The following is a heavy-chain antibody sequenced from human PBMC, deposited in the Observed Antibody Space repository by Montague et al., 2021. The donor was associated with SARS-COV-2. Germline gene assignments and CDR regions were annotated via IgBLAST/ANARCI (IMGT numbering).Heavy chain of an antibody. Sequence: SETLSLTCTVSGYSISSGYYWGWIRQPPGKGLEWIGSIYHSGSTYYNPSLKSRVTISVDTSKNQFSPKLSSVTAADTAVYYCARSQDCSTTSCHFDYWGQGTLVTVSS. CDR2: IYHSGST. J-gene: IGHJ4*02. CDR1: GYSISSGYY. V-gene: IGHV4-38-2*02. D-gene: IGHD2-2*01. CDR3: ARSQDCSTTSCHFDY.